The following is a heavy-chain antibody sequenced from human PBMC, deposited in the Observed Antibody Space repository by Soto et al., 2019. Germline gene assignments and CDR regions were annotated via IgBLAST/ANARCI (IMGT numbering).Heavy chain of an antibody. CDR2: IYTTGST. CDR1: GASMSSIY. V-gene: IGHV4-4*07. CDR3: ARGPSSGYFDY. D-gene: IGHD3-22*01. Sequence: ESLYRTGTVSGASMSSIYWSWIRQPAGKGLEWIGRIYTTGSTDYNPSLKSRVTMSVDTSKNQFSLKLSSVTAEDTAVYYCARGPSSGYFDYWGQGTLVTVYS. J-gene: IGHJ4*02.